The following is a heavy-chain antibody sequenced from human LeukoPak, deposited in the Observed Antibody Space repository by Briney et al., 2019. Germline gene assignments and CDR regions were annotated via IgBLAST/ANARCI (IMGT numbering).Heavy chain of an antibody. J-gene: IGHJ3*02. D-gene: IGHD1-26*01. CDR3: ARDPYSGSSEVAFDI. V-gene: IGHV1-46*01. CDR2: INPSGGST. CDR1: GYTFTSYY. Sequence: ASVKVSCKASGYTFTSYYMHWVRQAPGQGLEWMGIINPSGGSTSYAQKFQGRVTMTRDTSTSTVYMELSSLGSEDTAVYYCARDPYSGSSEVAFDIWGQGTMVTVSS.